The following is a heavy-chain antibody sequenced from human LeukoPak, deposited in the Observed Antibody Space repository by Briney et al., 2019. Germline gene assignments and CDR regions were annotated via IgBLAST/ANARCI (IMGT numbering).Heavy chain of an antibody. J-gene: IGHJ4*02. CDR2: MNPNSGNT. Sequence: ASVKVSCKASGYTFTSYDINWVRQATGQGLEWMGWMNPNSGNTGYAQKFQGRVTITRNTSISTAYMELNSLRAEDTAVYYCANSRQLLLRLPFDYWGQGTLVTVSS. D-gene: IGHD3-22*01. CDR1: GYTFTSYD. V-gene: IGHV1-8*03. CDR3: ANSRQLLLRLPFDY.